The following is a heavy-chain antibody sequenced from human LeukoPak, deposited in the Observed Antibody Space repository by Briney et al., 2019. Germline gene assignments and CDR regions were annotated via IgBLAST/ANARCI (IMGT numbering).Heavy chain of an antibody. D-gene: IGHD3-10*01. CDR1: GGSISSHY. CDR3: ARAGLAVRGRALFFDY. J-gene: IGHJ4*02. V-gene: IGHV4-59*11. CDR2: IYYSGST. Sequence: SETLSLTCTVSGGSISSHYWSWIRQPPGEGLEWIGYIYYSGSTNYNPSLKSRVTISVDTSKNQFSLKLSSVTAADTAVYYCARAGLAVRGRALFFDYWGQGTLVTVSS.